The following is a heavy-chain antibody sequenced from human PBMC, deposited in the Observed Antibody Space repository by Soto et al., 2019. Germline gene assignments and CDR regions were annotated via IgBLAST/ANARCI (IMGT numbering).Heavy chain of an antibody. V-gene: IGHV1-18*01. CDR2: IRVNNGDT. CDR3: GRDLGYGDFDVYY. J-gene: IGHJ4*02. CDR1: GYTFTNSG. D-gene: IGHD4-17*01. Sequence: ASVKVSCKASGYTFTNSGFSWVRQAPGQGLEWVGWIRVNNGDTHHAQKLQGRVAMTTDTSTSTAFMELRSLRSDDTAVYYCGRDLGYGDFDVYYWGQGNLVTVSS.